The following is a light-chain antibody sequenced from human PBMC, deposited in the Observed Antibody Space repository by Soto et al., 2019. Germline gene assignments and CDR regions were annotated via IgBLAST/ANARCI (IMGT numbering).Light chain of an antibody. CDR1: QDISRW. J-gene: IGKJ4*01. Sequence: DIQMTQSASSVAASVGDRVTITCRASQDISRWLAWYQQKQGKAPKLLIYGASSLQSGVPLRFCGSGFETEFNLTIKSLQPEDFVTYYCQQDNTFLLNFGGGTKVDI. CDR2: GAS. CDR3: QQDNTFLLN. V-gene: IGKV1D-12*01.